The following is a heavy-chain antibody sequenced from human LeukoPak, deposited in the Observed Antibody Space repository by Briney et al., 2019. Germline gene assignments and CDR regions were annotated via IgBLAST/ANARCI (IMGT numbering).Heavy chain of an antibody. CDR1: GFTFSSYE. Sequence: PGGSLRLSCAASGFTFSSYEMNWVRQAPGKGLEWVSAMSSSDDGRYYADSVRGRFTISRDTSRSTLYLQMNSLRGEDAAVYYCAKAPVTSCRGAFCYPFDYWGQGTLVTVSS. J-gene: IGHJ4*02. CDR2: MSSSDDGR. CDR3: AKAPVTSCRGAFCYPFDY. D-gene: IGHD2-15*01. V-gene: IGHV3-23*01.